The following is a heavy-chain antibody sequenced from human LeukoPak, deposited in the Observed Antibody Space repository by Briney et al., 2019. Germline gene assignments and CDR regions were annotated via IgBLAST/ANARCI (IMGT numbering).Heavy chain of an antibody. V-gene: IGHV4-30-2*01. D-gene: IGHD4-17*01. Sequence: PSETLSLTCAVSGGSISSGGYSWSWIRQPPGMGLEWIGYIYHSGSTYCNPSLESRVTISVDRSKNQFSLKLSSVTAADTAVYYCARATTVNPHWYFDLWGRGTLVTVSS. CDR2: IYHSGST. CDR1: GGSISSGGYS. J-gene: IGHJ2*01. CDR3: ARATTVNPHWYFDL.